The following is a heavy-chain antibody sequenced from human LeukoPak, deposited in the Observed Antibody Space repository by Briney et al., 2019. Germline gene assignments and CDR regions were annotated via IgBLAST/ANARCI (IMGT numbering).Heavy chain of an antibody. V-gene: IGHV3-30*01. D-gene: IGHD3-3*01. Sequence: GGSLRLSCAASGFTFSSYAMHWVRQAPGKGLEWVAVISYDGSNKYYADSVKGRFTISRDNSKNTLYLQMNRLRAEDTAVYYCARDRPAGLNYDFWSGYYIPGDYWGQGTLVTVSS. CDR2: ISYDGSNK. J-gene: IGHJ4*02. CDR3: ARDRPAGLNYDFWSGYYIPGDY. CDR1: GFTFSSYA.